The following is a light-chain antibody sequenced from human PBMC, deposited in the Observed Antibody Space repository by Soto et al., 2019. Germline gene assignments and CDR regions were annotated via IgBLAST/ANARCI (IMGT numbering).Light chain of an antibody. J-gene: IGKJ4*01. V-gene: IGKV3-11*01. CDR2: DAS. Sequence: EIVLTQSPATLSLSPGERAALSCRASQGVGRFLAWYQQKPGQAPRLLIYDASNRATGIPARFSGSGSETDFTLAIXNXXXXXXXXYYCQQRGGWPLTFGGGTKVEIK. CDR3: QQRGGWPLT. CDR1: QGVGRF.